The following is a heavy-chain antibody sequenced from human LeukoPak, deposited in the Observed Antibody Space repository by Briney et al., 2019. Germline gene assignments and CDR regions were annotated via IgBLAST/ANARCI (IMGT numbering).Heavy chain of an antibody. J-gene: IGHJ4*02. V-gene: IGHV3-72*01. Sequence: GGSLRLSCAASGFTFSYHYMDWVRQAPGQGLEWLGRIRNKANRHTTAYAASVTGRFTISRDDSKNSLYLQMSSLKAEDTAVYYCARGPSRSGESRSFDFWGQGTLVTVSS. CDR2: IRNKANRHTT. CDR1: GFTFSYHY. D-gene: IGHD2-15*01. CDR3: ARGPSRSGESRSFDF.